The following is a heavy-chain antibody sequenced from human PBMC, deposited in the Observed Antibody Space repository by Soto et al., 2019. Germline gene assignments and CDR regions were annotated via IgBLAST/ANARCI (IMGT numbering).Heavy chain of an antibody. CDR1: GYTFTSYD. CDR2: INPSGGST. Sequence: ASVKVSCKASGYTFTSYDMHWVRQAPGQGLEWMGIINPSGGSTSYAQKFQGRVTMTRDTSTSTVYMELSSLRSEDTAVYYCERAHTISGSYYEIDYWGQGTLVTVSS. V-gene: IGHV1-46*01. D-gene: IGHD1-26*01. J-gene: IGHJ4*02. CDR3: ERAHTISGSYYEIDY.